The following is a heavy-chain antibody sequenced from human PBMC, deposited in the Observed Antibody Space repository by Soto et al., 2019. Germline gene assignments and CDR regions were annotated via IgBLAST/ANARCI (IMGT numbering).Heavy chain of an antibody. CDR1: GGSFSGYY. Sequence: SETLSLTCAVYGGSFSGYYWSWIRQPPGKGLEWIGEINHSGSTNYNPSLKSRVTISVDTSKNQFSLKLSSVTAADTAVYYCARVGYYDSSGYLGYYYYYGMDVWGQGTTVTVS. CDR2: INHSGST. V-gene: IGHV4-34*01. D-gene: IGHD3-22*01. J-gene: IGHJ6*02. CDR3: ARVGYYDSSGYLGYYYYYGMDV.